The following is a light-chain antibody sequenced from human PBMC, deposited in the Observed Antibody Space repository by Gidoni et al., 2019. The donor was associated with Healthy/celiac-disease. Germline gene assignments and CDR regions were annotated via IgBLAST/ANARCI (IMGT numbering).Light chain of an antibody. CDR1: QRVSSY. J-gene: IGKJ3*01. CDR3: QQRSNWSVT. CDR2: DAS. Sequence: IVLTQSPATLSLSPGERATLSCRASQRVSSYLAWYQQKPGQAPRLLIYDASNRATGIPARFSGSGSGTDFTLTISSLEPEDFAVYYCQQRSNWSVTFGPGTKVDIK. V-gene: IGKV3-11*01.